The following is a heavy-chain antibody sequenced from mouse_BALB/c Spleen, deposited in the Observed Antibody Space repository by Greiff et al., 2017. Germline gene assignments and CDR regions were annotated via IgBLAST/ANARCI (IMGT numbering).Heavy chain of an antibody. D-gene: IGHD1-1*01. CDR2: ISSGGSYT. V-gene: IGHV5-9-3*01. CDR1: GFTFSSYA. J-gene: IGHJ2*01. CDR3: ARQGYYGSRTGPYYFDY. Sequence: EVMLVESGGGLVKPGGSLKLSCAASGFTFSSYAMSWVRQTPEKRLEWVATISSGGSYTYYPDSVKGRFTISRDNAKNTLYLQMSSLRSEDTAMYYCARQGYYGSRTGPYYFDYWGQGTTLTVSS.